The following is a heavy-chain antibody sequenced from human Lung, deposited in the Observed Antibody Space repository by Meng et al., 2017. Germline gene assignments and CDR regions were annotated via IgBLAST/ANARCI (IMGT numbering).Heavy chain of an antibody. J-gene: IGHJ4*02. Sequence: VHLVESGGDLVKPGGSLRLSCAASGFYFNNAWMSWVRQAPGKGLEWVGRIKSNTDGGTAEYAAPVTGRFTISRDDSKSTLYLQMSGLRIDDTGVYYCTWDDKAVSDYWGQGTLVTVPS. V-gene: IGHV3-15*01. CDR2: IKSNTDGGTA. CDR1: GFYFNNAW. CDR3: TWDDKAVSDY. D-gene: IGHD1-26*01.